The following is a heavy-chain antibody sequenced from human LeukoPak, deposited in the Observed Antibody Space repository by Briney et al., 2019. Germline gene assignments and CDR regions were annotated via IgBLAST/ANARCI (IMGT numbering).Heavy chain of an antibody. Sequence: SCKASGYTFTGYYMHWVRQAPGKGLEWVAVVSDDGTNTYSADSVKGRFTISRDNSKNTLYLQMNSLRAEDTAVYYCARDLAVGGGDPLYGMDVWGQGTTVTVSS. CDR3: ARDLAVGGGDPLYGMDV. V-gene: IGHV3-30-3*01. CDR2: VSDDGTNT. J-gene: IGHJ6*02. D-gene: IGHD2-21*02. CDR1: GYTFTGYY.